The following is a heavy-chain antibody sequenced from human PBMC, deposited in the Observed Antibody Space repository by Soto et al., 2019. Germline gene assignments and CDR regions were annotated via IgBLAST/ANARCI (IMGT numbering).Heavy chain of an antibody. CDR3: ASNGYCSGGSCYPHYYYYGMDV. CDR2: INAGNGNT. D-gene: IGHD2-15*01. J-gene: IGHJ6*02. CDR1: GYTFTSYA. V-gene: IGHV1-3*01. Sequence: QVQLVQSGAEVKKPGASVKVSCKASGYTFTSYAMHWVRQAPGQRLEWMGWINAGNGNTKYSQKFQGRVTITRDTSASTAYMELSSLRSEDTAVYHCASNGYCSGGSCYPHYYYYGMDVWGQGTTVTVSS.